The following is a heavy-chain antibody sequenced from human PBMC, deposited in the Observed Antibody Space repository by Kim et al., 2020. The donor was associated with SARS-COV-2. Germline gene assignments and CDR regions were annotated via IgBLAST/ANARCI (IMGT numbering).Heavy chain of an antibody. D-gene: IGHD3-16*02. J-gene: IGHJ4*02. CDR3: AKDQVEISSSFDY. Sequence: GGSLRLSCSASGFIFSTYAMHWVRQAPGKGLEYVSSISSNGGSTYSADSLKGRFTISRDNSKNTLYLQMSSLRAEDTAVYYCAKDQVEISSSFDYWGQGT. V-gene: IGHV3-64D*09. CDR1: GFIFSTYA. CDR2: ISSNGGST.